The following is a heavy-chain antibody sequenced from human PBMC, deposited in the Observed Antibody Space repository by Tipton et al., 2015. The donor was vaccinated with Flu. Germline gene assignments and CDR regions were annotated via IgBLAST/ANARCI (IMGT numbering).Heavy chain of an antibody. CDR1: GYTFTSYY. CDR3: ARGYYYDSSGYYDGGYYGMDV. D-gene: IGHD3-22*01. V-gene: IGHV1-46*01. Sequence: QLVQSGAEVKKPGASVKVSCKASGYTFTSYYMHWVRQAPGQGLEWMGIINPSGGSPSYAQKFQGRVTMTRDTSTSTVYMELSRLRSEDTAVYYCARGYYYDSSGYYDGGYYGMDVWGQGTTVTVSS. CDR2: INPSGGSP. J-gene: IGHJ6*02.